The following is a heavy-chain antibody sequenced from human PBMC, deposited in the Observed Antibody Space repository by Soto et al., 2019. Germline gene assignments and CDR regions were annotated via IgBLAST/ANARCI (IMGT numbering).Heavy chain of an antibody. CDR2: ISSSSSYI. V-gene: IGHV3-21*01. J-gene: IGHJ5*02. Sequence: GGSLRLSCAASGFTFSSYSMNWVRQAPGKGLEWVSSISSSSSYIYYADSVKGRFTISRDNAKNSLYLQMNSLRAEDTAVYYCARDRNPYSLDIVVVPAATNWFDPWGQGTLVTVSS. CDR1: GFTFSSYS. CDR3: ARDRNPYSLDIVVVPAATNWFDP. D-gene: IGHD2-2*03.